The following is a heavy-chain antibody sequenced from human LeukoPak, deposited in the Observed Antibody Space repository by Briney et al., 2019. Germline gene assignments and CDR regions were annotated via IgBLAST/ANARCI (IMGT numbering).Heavy chain of an antibody. D-gene: IGHD3-10*01. CDR3: TKGRSNHY. CDR2: INQDGSEH. Sequence: RAGGSLRLSCAASGFTFSDFWMGWVRQAPGKGLEWVDNINQDGSEHYYVDSVKGRFTISRDNAKNSLYLQMNSLRAEDTAVYYCTKGRSNHYWGQGPLVTVST. CDR1: GFTFSDFW. J-gene: IGHJ4*02. V-gene: IGHV3-7*01.